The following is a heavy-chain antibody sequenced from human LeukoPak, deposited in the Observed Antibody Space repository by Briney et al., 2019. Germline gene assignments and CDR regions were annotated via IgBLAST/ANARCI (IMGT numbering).Heavy chain of an antibody. V-gene: IGHV3-33*01. CDR3: ARITGNFYEIDY. J-gene: IGHJ4*02. Sequence: GGSLRLSCAASGFTFSGHGMHWVRQAPGKGLEWVAVIWYDGSKEYYADSVEGRFTISRDNSEDTLCLQMNSLRAEDTVVFYCARITGNFYEIDYWGQGTLVTVSS. D-gene: IGHD5/OR15-5a*01. CDR1: GFTFSGHG. CDR2: IWYDGSKE.